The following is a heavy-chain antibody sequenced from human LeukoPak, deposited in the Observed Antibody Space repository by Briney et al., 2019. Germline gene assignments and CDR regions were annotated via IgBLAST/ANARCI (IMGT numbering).Heavy chain of an antibody. CDR3: ATYHFRGDTSHYFDY. D-gene: IGHD3-10*02. J-gene: IGHJ4*02. V-gene: IGHV4-39*07. CDR1: GGSISSSSYY. CDR2: INHSGST. Sequence: PSETLSLTCTVSGGSISSSSYYWGWIRQPPGKGLEWIGEINHSGSTNYNPSLKSRVTISVDTSKNQFSLKLSSGTAADTAVYYCATYHFRGDTSHYFDYWGQGTLVTVSS.